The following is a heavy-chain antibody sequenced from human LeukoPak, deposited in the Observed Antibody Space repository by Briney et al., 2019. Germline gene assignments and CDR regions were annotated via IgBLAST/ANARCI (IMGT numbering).Heavy chain of an antibody. V-gene: IGHV3-23*01. Sequence: TGRSLRLSCAASGLTFSDYAMSWFRQAPGKGLEWVSGITSGFTPHYADSVKGRFTISRDNSKNTFHLQLNSLRAEDTAVYYCAKDYSESRVADVFFEYWGQGTLVTVSS. CDR3: AKDYSESRVADVFFEY. CDR1: GLTFSDYA. D-gene: IGHD2-15*01. J-gene: IGHJ4*02. CDR2: ITSGFTP.